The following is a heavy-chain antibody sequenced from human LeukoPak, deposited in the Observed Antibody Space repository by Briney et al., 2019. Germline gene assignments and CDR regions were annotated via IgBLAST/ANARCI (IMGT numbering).Heavy chain of an antibody. D-gene: IGHD3-10*01. Sequence: SVKVSCKASGGTFSSYAISWVRQAPGQGLEWMGRIIPILGIANYAQKFQGRVTITADKSTSTAYMELSSLRSEDTAVYYCARDGYYGSGSLRYYYYGMDVWGQGTTVTVSS. CDR2: IIPILGIA. CDR3: ARDGYYGSGSLRYYYYGMDV. CDR1: GGTFSSYA. J-gene: IGHJ6*02. V-gene: IGHV1-69*04.